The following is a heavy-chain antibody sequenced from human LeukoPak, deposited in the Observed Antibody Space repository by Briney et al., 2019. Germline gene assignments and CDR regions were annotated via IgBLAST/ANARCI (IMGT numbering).Heavy chain of an antibody. D-gene: IGHD3-22*01. CDR1: GGTFSSYA. CDR3: ARVYYYDSSGSNDAFDI. Sequence: SVKVSCKXSGGTFSSYAISWVRQAPGQGLEWMGGIIPIFGTANYAQKFQGRVTITADESTSTAYMELSSLRSEDTAVYYCARVYYYDSSGSNDAFDIWGQGTMVTVSS. J-gene: IGHJ3*02. CDR2: IIPIFGTA. V-gene: IGHV1-69*13.